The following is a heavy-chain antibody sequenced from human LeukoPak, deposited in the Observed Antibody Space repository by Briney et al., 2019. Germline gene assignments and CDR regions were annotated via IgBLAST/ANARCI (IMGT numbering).Heavy chain of an antibody. J-gene: IGHJ4*02. D-gene: IGHD6-19*01. V-gene: IGHV3-9*01. CDR3: AKDSQWLVSSNFDY. CDR1: GFTFDDYA. CDR2: ISWNSGSI. Sequence: TGGSLRLSCAASGFTFDDYAMHWVRQAPGKGLEWVSGISWNSGSIGYADSVKGRFTISRDNAKNSLYLQMNSLRAEDTALYYCAKDSQWLVSSNFDYWGQGTLVTVSS.